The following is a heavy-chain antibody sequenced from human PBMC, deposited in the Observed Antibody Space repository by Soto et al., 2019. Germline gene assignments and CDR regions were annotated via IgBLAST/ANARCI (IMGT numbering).Heavy chain of an antibody. CDR1: GYAFTTYG. D-gene: IGHD1-1*01. J-gene: IGHJ4*02. V-gene: IGHV1-18*01. CDR2: ISAHNGNT. Sequence: QVHLVQSGAEVKKPGASVKVSCQGSGYAFTTYGITWVRQAPGQGLEGMGWISAHNGNTNYAQKLQGRVTVTRDTSTSTAYMELRSLRYDDPAVYYCARGRYGDYWGQGALVTVSS. CDR3: ARGRYGDY.